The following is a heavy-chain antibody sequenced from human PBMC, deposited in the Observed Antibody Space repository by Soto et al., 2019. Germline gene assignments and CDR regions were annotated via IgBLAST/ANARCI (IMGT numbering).Heavy chain of an antibody. CDR2: IIPIFGTA. CDR3: ARGQLGYCSGGSCYSGWFDP. CDR1: GGTFSSYA. D-gene: IGHD2-15*01. Sequence: QVQLVQSGAEVKKPGSSVKVSCKASGGTFSSYAISWVRQAPGQGLEWLGGIIPIFGTATYAQKFQGRVTITAYKSTSTAYMELSSLRCEETAVYYCARGQLGYCSGGSCYSGWFDPWGQGTLVTVSS. V-gene: IGHV1-69*06. J-gene: IGHJ5*02.